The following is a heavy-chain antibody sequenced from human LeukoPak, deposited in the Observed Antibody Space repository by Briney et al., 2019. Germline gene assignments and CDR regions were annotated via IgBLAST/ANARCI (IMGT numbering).Heavy chain of an antibody. CDR1: GYTFTGYY. Sequence: ASVKVSCKASGYTFTGYYMHWVRQAPGQGLEWMGWINPNSGGTNYAQKFQGRVTMTRDTSISTAYMELSRLRSDDTAVYYCARDPIVVVVAANNDAFDIWGQGTMVTVSS. CDR2: INPNSGGT. CDR3: ARDPIVVVVAANNDAFDI. J-gene: IGHJ3*02. V-gene: IGHV1-2*02. D-gene: IGHD2-15*01.